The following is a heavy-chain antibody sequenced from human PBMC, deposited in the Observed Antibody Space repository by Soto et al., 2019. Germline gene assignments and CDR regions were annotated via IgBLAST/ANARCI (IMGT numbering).Heavy chain of an antibody. V-gene: IGHV1-69*08. CDR1: GGTFSDAT. Sequence: QVQLVQSGAEMKKPGSSVTVSCKASGGTFSDATLNWVRQAPGHGLEWLGRIIPIFGITYYAQKFQGRVTITADKSTSTAYMELTSLRSVDTAVYYCARDPRGNYAMDVWGQGTTVTVSS. J-gene: IGHJ6*02. CDR3: ARDPRGNYAMDV. CDR2: IIPIFGIT.